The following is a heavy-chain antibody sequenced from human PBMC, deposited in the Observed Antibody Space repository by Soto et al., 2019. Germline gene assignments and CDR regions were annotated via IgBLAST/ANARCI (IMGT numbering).Heavy chain of an antibody. CDR3: ARALAAAGTTIDY. D-gene: IGHD6-13*01. V-gene: IGHV3-30-3*01. Sequence: GGSLRLSCAASGFTFSSYAMHWVRQAPGKGLEWVAVISYDGSNKYYADSVKGRFTISRDNSKNTLYLQMNSLRAEDTAVYYCARALAAAGTTIDYWGQGTLVTVSS. CDR2: ISYDGSNK. CDR1: GFTFSSYA. J-gene: IGHJ4*02.